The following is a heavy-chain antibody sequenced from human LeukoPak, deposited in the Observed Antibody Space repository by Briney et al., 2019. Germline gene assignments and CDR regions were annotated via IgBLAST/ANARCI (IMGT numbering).Heavy chain of an antibody. CDR3: ARVWMRSGAFDI. D-gene: IGHD2-2*03. CDR1: GGSFSGYY. Sequence: SETLSPTCAVYGGSFSGYYWSWIRQPPGKGLEWIGEINHSGSTNYNPSLKSRVTISVDTSKNQFSLKLSPVTAADTAVYYCARVWMRSGAFDIWGQGTMVTVSS. J-gene: IGHJ3*02. CDR2: INHSGST. V-gene: IGHV4-34*01.